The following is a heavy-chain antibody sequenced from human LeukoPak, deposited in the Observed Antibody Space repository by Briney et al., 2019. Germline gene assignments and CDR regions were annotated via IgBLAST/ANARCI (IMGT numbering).Heavy chain of an antibody. Sequence: KSSETLSLTGTVSGGSISSYYWSWIRQPAGKGLEWIGRIYTSGSTNYNPSLKSRVTMSVDTSKNQFSLKLSSVTAADTAVYYCARGPRRGSYSRPFDYWGQGTLVTVSS. D-gene: IGHD1-26*01. J-gene: IGHJ4*02. CDR1: GGSISSYY. CDR3: ARGPRRGSYSRPFDY. V-gene: IGHV4-4*07. CDR2: IYTSGST.